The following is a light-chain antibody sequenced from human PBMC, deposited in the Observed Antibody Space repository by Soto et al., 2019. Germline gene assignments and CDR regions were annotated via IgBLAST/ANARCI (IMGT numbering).Light chain of an antibody. Sequence: EIMFAQSPGTLALSPGERVTLSRGATESVSSRLAWYQQEPGKAPRLXXSEASSRAQGSPDRFSGSGSVTDFARTISRLEPEDFAVYYGQQYGTSTGTFGQGTKVDIK. CDR1: ESVSSR. CDR3: QQYGTSTGT. V-gene: IGKV3-20*01. CDR2: EAS. J-gene: IGKJ1*01.